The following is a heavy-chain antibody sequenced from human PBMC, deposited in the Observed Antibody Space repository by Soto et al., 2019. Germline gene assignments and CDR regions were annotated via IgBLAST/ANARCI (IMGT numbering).Heavy chain of an antibody. J-gene: IGHJ4*02. CDR1: GFTFSNAW. V-gene: IGHV3-15*01. CDR2: IKSKTDGGTT. D-gene: IGHD6-6*01. Sequence: GGSLRLSCAASGFTFSNAWMSWVRQAPGKGLEWVGCIKSKTDGGTTDYAAPVKGRFTISRDDSKNTLYLQMNSLKTEDTAVYYCTTDRVPYSSSNIDYWGQGTLVTVSS. CDR3: TTDRVPYSSSNIDY.